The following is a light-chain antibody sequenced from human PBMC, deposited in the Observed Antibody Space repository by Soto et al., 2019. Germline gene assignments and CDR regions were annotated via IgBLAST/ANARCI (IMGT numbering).Light chain of an antibody. CDR3: QQGYSMAIT. J-gene: IGKJ5*01. Sequence: DIQMTQSPSSLSASVGDTVTITCRASQSIGKHLNWYQQKPGKAPKFLIYAASNLQSGIPSRFSGSGSGTDFTLTVNSLQPEDFAPYYCQQGYSMAITFGQGTRLEIK. CDR1: QSIGKH. CDR2: AAS. V-gene: IGKV1-39*01.